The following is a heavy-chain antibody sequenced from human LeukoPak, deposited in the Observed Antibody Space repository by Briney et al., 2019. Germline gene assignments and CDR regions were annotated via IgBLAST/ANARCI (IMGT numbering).Heavy chain of an antibody. V-gene: IGHV3-33*01. Sequence: GMSLRLSCAASGFSFSTYAMHWVRQAPGKGLDWVAMIWSDGSNQYYADSVKGRFTISRENSKNTLYLQMNSLRAEDTAVYYCARQMGDYDFWSGYYPHWFDPWGQGTLVTVSS. CDR2: IWSDGSNQ. J-gene: IGHJ5*02. CDR1: GFSFSTYA. CDR3: ARQMGDYDFWSGYYPHWFDP. D-gene: IGHD3-3*01.